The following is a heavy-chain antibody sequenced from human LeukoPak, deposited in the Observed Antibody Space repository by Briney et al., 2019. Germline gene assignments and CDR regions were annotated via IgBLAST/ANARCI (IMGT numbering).Heavy chain of an antibody. CDR3: ATSWGPDTSAFRWGRDGMDV. D-gene: IGHD3-16*01. V-gene: IGHV3-23*01. CDR2: ISKSGDHT. Sequence: GGSLRLSCAVSGLTFNNYAMSWVRQAPGKGLEWVSAISKSGDHTYYAASAKGRFTIYRDNSKNTQYLQMNSLRAEDTAVYYCATSWGPDTSAFRWGRDGMDVWGQGTTVIVS. CDR1: GLTFNNYA. J-gene: IGHJ6*02.